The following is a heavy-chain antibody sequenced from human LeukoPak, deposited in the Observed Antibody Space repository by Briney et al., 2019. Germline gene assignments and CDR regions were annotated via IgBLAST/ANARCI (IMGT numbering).Heavy chain of an antibody. CDR2: MHPSNGDT. J-gene: IGHJ3*01. D-gene: IGHD3-10*01. CDR3: ARRVRGVVIFSRAQGSFDL. V-gene: IGHV1-8*01. CDR1: GYTITNYD. Sequence: GASVKVSCKASGYTITNYDINWVRQATGQGLEWMGWMHPSNGDTGYAQKFQGRVTMTRNTSTTTAYMELSSLRSDVTAVYYCARRVRGVVIFSRAQGSFDLWGQGTLVTVSS.